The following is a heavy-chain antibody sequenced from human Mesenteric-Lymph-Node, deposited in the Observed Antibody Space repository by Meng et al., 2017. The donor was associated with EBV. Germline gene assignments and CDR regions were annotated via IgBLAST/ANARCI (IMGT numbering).Heavy chain of an antibody. CDR3: ARALYSGYDYFD. CDR2: ISYSGNT. D-gene: IGHD5-12*01. CDR1: GDSISGGGYY. V-gene: IGHV4-30-4*01. Sequence: QVALQDAGPGLVKPSQTLSLTCGVSGDSISGGGYYWSWIRQPPGKGLEWIGYISYSGNTYYNTSLKSRLTISLDTSKNQFSLKLKSVTAADTAVYYCARALYSGYDYFDWGQGTLVTVSS. J-gene: IGHJ1*01.